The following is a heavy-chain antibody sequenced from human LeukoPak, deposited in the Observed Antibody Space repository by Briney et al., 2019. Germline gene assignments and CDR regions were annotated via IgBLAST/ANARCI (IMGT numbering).Heavy chain of an antibody. CDR3: ARVGQTRAPGH. CDR2: IYHSGST. D-gene: IGHD1-1*01. Sequence: SETLSLTCTVSGYSISSGYYWGWIRQPPGKGLEWIGSIYHSGSTYYNPSLKSRVTISVDTSKNQFSLKLSSVTAADTAVYYCARVGQTRAPGHWGQGTLVTVSS. CDR1: GYSISSGYY. V-gene: IGHV4-38-2*02. J-gene: IGHJ4*02.